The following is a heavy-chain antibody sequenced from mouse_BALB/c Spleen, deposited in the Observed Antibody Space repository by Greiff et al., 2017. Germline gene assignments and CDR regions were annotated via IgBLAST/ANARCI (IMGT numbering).Heavy chain of an antibody. V-gene: IGHV5-17*02. Sequence: EVKLMESGGGLVQPGGSRKLSCAASGFTFSSFGMHWVRQAPEKGLEWVAYISSGSSTIYYADTVKGRFTISRDNPKNTLFLQMTSLRSEDTAMYYCARRYGNYDYAMDYWGQGTSVTVSS. D-gene: IGHD2-10*02. CDR3: ARRYGNYDYAMDY. CDR2: ISSGSSTI. CDR1: GFTFSSFG. J-gene: IGHJ4*01.